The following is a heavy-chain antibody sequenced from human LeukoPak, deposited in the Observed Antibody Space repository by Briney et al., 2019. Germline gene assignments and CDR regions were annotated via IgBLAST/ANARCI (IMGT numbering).Heavy chain of an antibody. D-gene: IGHD3-22*01. Sequence: GESLKISCKGSGHSFTSYWIGSVRQMPGKGLEWMGIIYPGDSDTRYSPSFQGQVTISADKSISTAYLQWSSLKASDTAMYYCARLDVYDDSSGYQAYDAFDIWGQGTMVTVSS. V-gene: IGHV5-51*01. J-gene: IGHJ3*02. CDR2: IYPGDSDT. CDR1: GHSFTSYW. CDR3: ARLDVYDDSSGYQAYDAFDI.